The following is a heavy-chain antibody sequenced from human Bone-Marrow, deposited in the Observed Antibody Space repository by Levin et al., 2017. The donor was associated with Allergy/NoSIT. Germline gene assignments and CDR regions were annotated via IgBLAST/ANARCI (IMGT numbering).Heavy chain of an antibody. J-gene: IGHJ2*01. CDR3: ARDPAVTRDGYFDL. V-gene: IGHV1-2*02. Sequence: ASVKISCKASGFAFTDYYMHWVRQAPGQGLEWLGWINPNNGATKYALKFQDRVTMTRDTSISTAYMEFRRLRSDDTAVFYCARDPAVTRDGYFDLWGRGTLVSVSS. CDR1: GFAFTDYY. CDR2: INPNNGAT. D-gene: IGHD4-17*01.